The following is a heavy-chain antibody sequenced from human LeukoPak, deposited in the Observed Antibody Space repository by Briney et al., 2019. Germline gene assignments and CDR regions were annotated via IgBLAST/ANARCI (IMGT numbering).Heavy chain of an antibody. CDR2: ISSSSSTI. J-gene: IGHJ3*02. D-gene: IGHD6-19*01. CDR3: AILAVAGTSLGLDAFDI. Sequence: GGSLRLSCAASGFTFSSYSMNWVRQAPGKGLEWVSYISSSSSTIYYADSVKGRFTISRDNAKNSLYLQMNSLRAEDTAVYYCAILAVAGTSLGLDAFDIWGQGTMVTVSS. V-gene: IGHV3-48*04. CDR1: GFTFSSYS.